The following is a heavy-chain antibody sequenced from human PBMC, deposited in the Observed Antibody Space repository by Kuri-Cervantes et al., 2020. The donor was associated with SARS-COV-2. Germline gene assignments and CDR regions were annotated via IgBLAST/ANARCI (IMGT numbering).Heavy chain of an antibody. D-gene: IGHD3-10*01. CDR3: ARGTTPVYVSGPLWFHLDL. J-gene: IGHJ5*02. V-gene: IGHV4-59*01. CDR1: GGSISSYY. Sequence: SETLSLTCTVSGGSISSYYWSWIRQPPGKELGRIGYIPYSGNTNYNPSLKSRVTISVDTSKNQFSLRLSSVTAADTAVYYCARGTTPVYVSGPLWFHLDLWGQGTLVTVSS. CDR2: IPYSGNT.